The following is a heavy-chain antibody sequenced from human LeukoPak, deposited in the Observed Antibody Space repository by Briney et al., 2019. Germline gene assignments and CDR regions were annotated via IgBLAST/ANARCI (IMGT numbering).Heavy chain of an antibody. Sequence: GASLKISYKGAGYIFANYWISWVRQMPGKGLEWMGTIFPGDSEIRYSPSFQGQVTISADRSISTAYLQWSSLEASDTAMFYCARHKDANKFPDYDDPDAFDIWGHGTVVIVSS. D-gene: IGHD4-17*01. CDR3: ARHKDANKFPDYDDPDAFDI. CDR1: GYIFANYW. CDR2: IFPGDSEI. J-gene: IGHJ3*02. V-gene: IGHV5-51*01.